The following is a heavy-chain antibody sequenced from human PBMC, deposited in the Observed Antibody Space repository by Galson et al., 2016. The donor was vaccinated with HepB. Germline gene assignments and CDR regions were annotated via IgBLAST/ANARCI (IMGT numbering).Heavy chain of an antibody. V-gene: IGHV3-30*04. CDR1: GFTFSGYA. J-gene: IGHJ4*02. CDR3: ARGIAVAGKIDY. Sequence: SLRLSCAASGFTFSGYAMHWVRQAPGKGLEWVAVISYDGHDKYYASSVKGRFTISRDNSKNTVSSQMNSLRAEDTAVYYCARGIAVAGKIDYWGQGTLVTVSS. D-gene: IGHD6-19*01. CDR2: ISYDGHDK.